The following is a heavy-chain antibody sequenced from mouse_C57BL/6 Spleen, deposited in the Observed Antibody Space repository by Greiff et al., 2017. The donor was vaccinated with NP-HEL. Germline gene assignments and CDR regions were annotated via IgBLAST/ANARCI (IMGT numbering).Heavy chain of an antibody. CDR3: SRTARIKY. CDR2: ISYSGST. Sequence: EVHLVESGPGLVKPSQSLSLTCTVTGYSITSGYGWNWIRQFPGNKLEWMGYISYSGSTNYKPSLKSRISITRDTSKNQFFLQLNSVTTEDTATYYCSRTARIKYWGQGTTLTVSS. V-gene: IGHV3-2*02. J-gene: IGHJ2*01. D-gene: IGHD3-3*01. CDR1: GYSITSGYG.